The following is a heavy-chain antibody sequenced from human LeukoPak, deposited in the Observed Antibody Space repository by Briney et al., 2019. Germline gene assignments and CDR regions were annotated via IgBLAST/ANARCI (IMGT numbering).Heavy chain of an antibody. Sequence: PSQTLSLTCTVSGGPISSGGYYWGWNRQPPGKGLEWIGSIYYSGSTYYNPSLKSRVTISVDTSKNQFSLKLSSVTAADTAVYYCARGRNIGVIRYFQHWGQGTLVTVSS. V-gene: IGHV4-39*07. CDR3: ARGRNIGVIRYFQH. CDR2: IYYSGST. J-gene: IGHJ1*01. D-gene: IGHD3-22*01. CDR1: GGPISSGGYY.